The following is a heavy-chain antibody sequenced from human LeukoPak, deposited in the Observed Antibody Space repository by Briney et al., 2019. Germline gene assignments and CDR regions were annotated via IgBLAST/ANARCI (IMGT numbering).Heavy chain of an antibody. CDR1: GFTFSSYW. J-gene: IGHJ4*02. CDR3: ASTPNGVAAIYFDY. CDR2: INSDGSST. V-gene: IGHV3-74*01. D-gene: IGHD2-15*01. Sequence: GGSLRLSCAASGFTFSSYWMHWVRQAPGKGLVWVSRINSDGSSTSYADSVKGRFTISRDNAKNTLYLQMNSLRAGDTAVYYCASTPNGVAAIYFDYWGQGTLVTVSS.